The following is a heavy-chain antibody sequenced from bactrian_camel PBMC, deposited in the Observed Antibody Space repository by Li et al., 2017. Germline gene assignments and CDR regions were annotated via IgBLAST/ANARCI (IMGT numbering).Heavy chain of an antibody. CDR3: VTSDSWNIYGNY. CDR1: GLTYIPGC. V-gene: IGHV3S53*01. D-gene: IGHD1*01. J-gene: IGHJ4*01. CDR2: DINGGRT. Sequence: HVQLVESGGGSVQAGGSLTLSCTASGLTYIPGCMGWSRQAPGKEREAIGTDINGGRTSIRDSAKGRFTISRDNAKNTLFLQMNSLKSEDTALYYCVTSDSWNIYGNYWGQGTQVTVS.